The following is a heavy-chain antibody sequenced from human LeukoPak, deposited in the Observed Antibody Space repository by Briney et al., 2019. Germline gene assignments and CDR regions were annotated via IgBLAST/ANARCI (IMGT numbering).Heavy chain of an antibody. CDR2: INTNTGNP. D-gene: IGHD2/OR15-2a*01. J-gene: IGHJ6*03. V-gene: IGHV7-4-1*02. CDR3: ARYYFRNYYYYYMDV. CDR1: GYTFTSYA. Sequence: GASVKVSCKASGYTFTSYAMNWVRQAPGQGLEWMGWINTNTGNPTYAQGFTGRFVFSLDTSVSTAYLQISSLKAEDTAVYYCARYYFRNYYYYYMDVWGKGTTVTVSS.